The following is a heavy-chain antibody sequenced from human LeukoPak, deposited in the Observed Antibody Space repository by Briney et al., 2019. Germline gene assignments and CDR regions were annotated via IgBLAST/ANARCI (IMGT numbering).Heavy chain of an antibody. Sequence: GGSLRLSCAASGFTFSSYAMSWVRQAPVKGLEWVSAISGSGGSTYYADSVKGRFTISRDNSKNTLYLQMNSLRAEDTAVYYCAKVGVYNWNYFDYWGQGTLVTVSS. CDR3: AKVGVYNWNYFDY. CDR2: ISGSGGST. D-gene: IGHD1-20*01. V-gene: IGHV3-23*01. CDR1: GFTFSSYA. J-gene: IGHJ4*02.